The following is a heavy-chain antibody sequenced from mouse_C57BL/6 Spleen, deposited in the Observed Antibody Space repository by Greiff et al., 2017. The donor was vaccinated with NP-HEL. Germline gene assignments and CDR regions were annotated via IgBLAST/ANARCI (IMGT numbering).Heavy chain of an antibody. J-gene: IGHJ4*01. D-gene: IGHD2-5*01. CDR1: GFSLTSYG. V-gene: IGHV2-2*01. Sequence: QVQLQQSGPGLVQPSQSLSITCTVSGFSLTSYGVHWVRQSPGKGLEWLGVIWSGGSTDYNAAFISRLSISKDNSKSQVFFKMNSLQADDTAIYYCARNPYYSNYGGYAMDYWGQGTSVTVSS. CDR2: IWSGGST. CDR3: ARNPYYSNYGGYAMDY.